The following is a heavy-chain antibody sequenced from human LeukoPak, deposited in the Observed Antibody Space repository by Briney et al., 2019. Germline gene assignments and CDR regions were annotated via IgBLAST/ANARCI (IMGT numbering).Heavy chain of an antibody. Sequence: SETLSLTCAVYGGSFSGYYWSWIRQPPGKGLEWIGEINHSGSTNYNPSLKSRVTISVDTSKNQFSLKLSSVTAADTAMYYCARASWGYQFDSWGQGTLVTVSS. CDR3: ARASWGYQFDS. D-gene: IGHD5-12*01. CDR2: INHSGST. V-gene: IGHV4-34*01. J-gene: IGHJ4*02. CDR1: GGSFSGYY.